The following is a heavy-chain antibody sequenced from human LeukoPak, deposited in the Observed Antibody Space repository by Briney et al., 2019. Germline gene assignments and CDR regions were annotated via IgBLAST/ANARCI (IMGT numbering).Heavy chain of an antibody. CDR2: IIPILGIA. V-gene: IGHV1-69*04. CDR3: ARDCSSTSCAPTPDAFDI. D-gene: IGHD2-2*01. Sequence: SVKVSCKASGGTFSSYTISWLRQAPGQGLEWMGRIIPILGIANYAQKFQGRVTITADKSTSTAYMELSSLRSEDTAVYYCARDCSSTSCAPTPDAFDIWGQGTMVTVSS. CDR1: GGTFSSYT. J-gene: IGHJ3*02.